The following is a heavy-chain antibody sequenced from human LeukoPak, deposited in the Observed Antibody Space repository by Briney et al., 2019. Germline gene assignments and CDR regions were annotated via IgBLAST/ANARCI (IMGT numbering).Heavy chain of an antibody. D-gene: IGHD1-1*01. V-gene: IGHV3-66*01. Sequence: PGGSLRLSCAASGFTVSSNYMSWVRQGPGKGLECVSVISNDGDTYYADSVKGRFTISRDNAKNSLYLQMNSLRAEDTAVYYCARDLNWETYWGQGTLVTVSS. CDR1: GFTVSSNY. J-gene: IGHJ4*02. CDR2: ISNDGDT. CDR3: ARDLNWETY.